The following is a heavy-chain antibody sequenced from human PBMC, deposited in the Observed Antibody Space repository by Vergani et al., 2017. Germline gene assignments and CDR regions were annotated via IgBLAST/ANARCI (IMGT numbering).Heavy chain of an antibody. CDR1: GFTFSSYG. J-gene: IGHJ3*02. V-gene: IGHV3-30*18. D-gene: IGHD2-2*01. CDR3: AKDRNIVVVPAAMGAFDI. Sequence: QVQLVESGGGVVQPGRSLRLSCAASGFTFSSYGMHWVRQAPGKGLEWVAVISYDGSNKYYADSVKGRFTISRDNSKNTLYLQINSLRAEDTAVYYCAKDRNIVVVPAAMGAFDIWGQGTMVTVSS. CDR2: ISYDGSNK.